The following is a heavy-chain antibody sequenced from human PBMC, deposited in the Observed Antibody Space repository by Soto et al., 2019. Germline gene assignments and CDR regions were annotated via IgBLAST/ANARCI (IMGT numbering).Heavy chain of an antibody. J-gene: IGHJ6*02. V-gene: IGHV1-8*01. CDR1: GYTFINYD. CDR2: MNPNSGNT. Sequence: GASLKVSCKASGYTFINYDINWVREATGQGLEWMGWMNPNSGNTGYAQKFQGRVTMTRDTSIGTAYMELSSLRSEDTAVYYCARLISGFTKFGMAVWG. D-gene: IGHD1-20*01. CDR3: ARLISGFTKFGMAV.